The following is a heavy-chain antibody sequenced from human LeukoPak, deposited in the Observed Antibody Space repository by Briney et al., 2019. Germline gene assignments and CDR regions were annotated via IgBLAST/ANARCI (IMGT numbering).Heavy chain of an antibody. CDR1: GGSFSGYY. CDR2: INHSGST. CDR3: AREKYYDILTGYYTSYFDY. V-gene: IGHV4-34*01. Sequence: SETLSLTCAVYGGSFSGYYWSWIRQPPGKGLEWIGEINHSGSTNYNPSLKSRVTISVDTSKNQFSLKLSSVTAADTAVYYCAREKYYDILTGYYTSYFDYWGQGTLVTVSS. D-gene: IGHD3-9*01. J-gene: IGHJ4*02.